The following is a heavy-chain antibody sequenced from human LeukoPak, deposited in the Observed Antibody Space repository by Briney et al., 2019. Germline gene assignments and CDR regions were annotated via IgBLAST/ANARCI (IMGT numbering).Heavy chain of an antibody. J-gene: IGHJ4*02. CDR3: ARGGAARPDY. CDR1: GFTFSTYG. D-gene: IGHD6-6*01. V-gene: IGHV3-48*01. CDR2: INLNSRTT. Sequence: GGSLRLSCAASGFTFSTYGMNWVRQAPGKGLEWVSYINLNSRTTDYADSVRGRFTISRDNAKSSLYLQMNSLRAEDTAVYYCARGGAARPDYWGQGTLVTVFS.